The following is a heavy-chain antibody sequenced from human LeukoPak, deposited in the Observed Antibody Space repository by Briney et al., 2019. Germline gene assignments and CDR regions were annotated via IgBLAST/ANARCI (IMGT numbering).Heavy chain of an antibody. D-gene: IGHD6-19*01. J-gene: IGHJ4*02. V-gene: IGHV3-30-3*01. CDR3: ARVAVAAAFDY. CDR1: GFTFSNYA. Sequence: GGSLRLSCAASGFTFSNYAMHRVRQAPGKGLEWVAVISYDGSNKYYADSVKGRFTISRDNSKNTLYLQMNSLRAEDTAVYYCARVAVAAAFDYWGQGTLVTVSS. CDR2: ISYDGSNK.